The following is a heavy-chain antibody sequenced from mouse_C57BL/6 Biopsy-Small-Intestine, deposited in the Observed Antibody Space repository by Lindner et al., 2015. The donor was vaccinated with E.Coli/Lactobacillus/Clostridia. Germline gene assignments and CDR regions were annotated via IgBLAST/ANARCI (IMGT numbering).Heavy chain of an antibody. V-gene: IGHV1-82*01. Sequence: VQLQESGPELVKPGASVKISCKASGYAFSSSWMNWVKQRPGKGLEWIGRIYPGDGDTNYNRKFKGKATLTADKSSSTAYMQLSSLTSEDSAVYFCARAYYSNWYFDVWGTGTTVTVSS. J-gene: IGHJ1*03. D-gene: IGHD2-5*01. CDR2: IYPGDGDT. CDR3: ARAYYSNWYFDV. CDR1: GYAFSSSW.